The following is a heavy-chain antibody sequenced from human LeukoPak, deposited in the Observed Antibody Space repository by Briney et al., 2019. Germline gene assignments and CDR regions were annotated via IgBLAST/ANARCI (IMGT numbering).Heavy chain of an antibody. CDR3: ARDLRVDTAMTIDH. Sequence: SETLSLTCTVSGYSISSGYYWGWIRPPPGKGLEWIGIIYHSGSTYYNPSLKRRVTISVDTSKNHFSLQLSSVTAADTAVYYCARDLRVDTAMTIDHWGQGTLVTVSS. J-gene: IGHJ4*02. CDR2: IYHSGST. V-gene: IGHV4-38-2*02. CDR1: GYSISSGYY. D-gene: IGHD5-18*01.